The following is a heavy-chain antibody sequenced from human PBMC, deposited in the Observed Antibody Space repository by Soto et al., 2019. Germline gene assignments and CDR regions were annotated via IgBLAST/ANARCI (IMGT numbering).Heavy chain of an antibody. V-gene: IGHV3-30*18. CDR3: AKSPPAVAGYSVY. CDR2: TSFDGSSG. Sequence: QVQLVESGGGVVQPGRSLRLSCAASGFTFSISGMHWVRQAPGKGLEWVAVTSFDGSSGYYADSVRGRFTISRDNSNNPLYLQMNSLRAEDTAVYYCAKSPPAVAGYSVYWGQGTLVSVSS. J-gene: IGHJ4*02. CDR1: GFTFSISG. D-gene: IGHD6-19*01.